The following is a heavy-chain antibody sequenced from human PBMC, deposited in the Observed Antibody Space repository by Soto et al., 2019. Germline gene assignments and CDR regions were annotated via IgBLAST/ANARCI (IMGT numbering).Heavy chain of an antibody. CDR2: IYYSGST. CDR1: GGSISSSSYY. J-gene: IGHJ4*02. D-gene: IGHD4-17*01. Sequence: QLQLQESGPGLVKPSETLSLTCTVSGGSISSSSYYWGWIRQPPGKGLEWIGSIYYSGSTYYNPSLKSRVTISVDTSKNQFSLKLSSVTAADTAVYYCARQIVSTVTIAYYFDYWGQGTLVTVSS. CDR3: ARQIVSTVTIAYYFDY. V-gene: IGHV4-39*01.